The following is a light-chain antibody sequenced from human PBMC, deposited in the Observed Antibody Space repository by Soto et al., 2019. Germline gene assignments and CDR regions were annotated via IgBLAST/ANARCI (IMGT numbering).Light chain of an antibody. CDR3: AAWDDSLNGYV. V-gene: IGLV1-36*01. CDR1: SSSIGNNA. CDR2: YDD. Sequence: QSVLTQPPSVSEAPRQRVTISCSGSSSSIGNNAVNWYQQLPGKAPKLLIYYDDLLPSGVSDRFSSSKSGTSASLAISGLQSEDEADYYCAAWDDSLNGYVFGTGTKVTVL. J-gene: IGLJ1*01.